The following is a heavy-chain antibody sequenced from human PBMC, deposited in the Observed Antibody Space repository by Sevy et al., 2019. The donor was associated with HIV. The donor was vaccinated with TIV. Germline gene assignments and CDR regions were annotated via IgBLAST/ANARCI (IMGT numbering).Heavy chain of an antibody. CDR3: STDGGITAAGIFDN. V-gene: IGHV3-15*01. D-gene: IGHD6-25*01. J-gene: IGHJ4*02. CDR1: GFSLSKAY. Sequence: GGSLRLSCATSGFSLSKAYLSWVRQAPGKGLEWVGRIKPKSDGGTTDYAPPIKGRFTISRDDSKEMLYLQVNRLRTEDTAVYYCSTDGGITAAGIFDNWGQGTLVTVSS. CDR2: IKPKSDGGTT.